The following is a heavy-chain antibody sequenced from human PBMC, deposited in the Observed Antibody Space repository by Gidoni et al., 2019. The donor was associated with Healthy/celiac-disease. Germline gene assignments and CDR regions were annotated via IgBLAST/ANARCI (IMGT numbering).Heavy chain of an antibody. D-gene: IGHD4-17*01. Sequence: QVQLQESGPGLVKPSETLSLTCTVSGGSVSSGSYYWSWIRQPPGKGLEWIGYIYYSGSTNYNPSLKSRVTISVDTSKNQFSLKLSSVTAADTAVYYCARFYGELYFQHWGQGTLVTVSS. CDR2: IYYSGST. J-gene: IGHJ1*01. CDR3: ARFYGELYFQH. V-gene: IGHV4-61*01. CDR1: GGSVSSGSYY.